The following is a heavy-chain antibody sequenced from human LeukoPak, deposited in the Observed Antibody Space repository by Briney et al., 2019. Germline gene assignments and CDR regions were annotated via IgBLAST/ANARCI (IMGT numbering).Heavy chain of an antibody. V-gene: IGHV1-8*01. J-gene: IGHJ5*02. CDR1: GYTFTSYD. Sequence: ASVKVSCKASGYTFTSYDINWVRQATGQGLEWMGWMNPNSGNTGYAQKFQGRVTMTRNTSISTAYMELSSLRSEDTAVYYCARGRKHFDWFPGGHGFDPWGQGTLVTVSS. D-gene: IGHD3-9*01. CDR2: MNPNSGNT. CDR3: ARGRKHFDWFPGGHGFDP.